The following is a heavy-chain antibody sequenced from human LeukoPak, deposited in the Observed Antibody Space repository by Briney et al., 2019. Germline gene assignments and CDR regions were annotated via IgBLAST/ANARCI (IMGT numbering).Heavy chain of an antibody. J-gene: IGHJ4*02. D-gene: IGHD2-2*01. CDR1: GFTFSSYA. CDR2: ISGSRGNT. CDR3: AKDRGIVVVPAREFDY. V-gene: IGHV3-23*01. Sequence: GGSLRLSCAASGFTFSSYAMSGVGQAPGKGVEWVSAISGSRGNTYYPASLTRRFTLSRANSKTTLYLQMNSLRAEDTAVYYCAKDRGIVVVPAREFDYWGQGPLVTVSS.